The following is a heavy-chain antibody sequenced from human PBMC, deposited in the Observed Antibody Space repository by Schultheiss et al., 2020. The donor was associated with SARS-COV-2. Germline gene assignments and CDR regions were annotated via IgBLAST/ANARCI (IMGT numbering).Heavy chain of an antibody. CDR3: AKALGYCSGGSCYDFEYYYYGMDV. CDR1: GFTFSSYA. J-gene: IGHJ6*02. V-gene: IGHV3-23*01. CDR2: ISGSGGST. Sequence: GGSLRLSCAASGFTFSSYAMSWVRQAPGKGLEWVSAISGSGGSTYYADSVKGRFTISRDKSKNTLYLQMNSLRAEDTAVYYCAKALGYCSGGSCYDFEYYYYGMDVWGQGTTVTVSS. D-gene: IGHD2-15*01.